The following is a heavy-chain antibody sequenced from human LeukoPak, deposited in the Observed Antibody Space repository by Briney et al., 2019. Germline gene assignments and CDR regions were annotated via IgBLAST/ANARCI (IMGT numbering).Heavy chain of an antibody. CDR2: INWNGGST. CDR1: GFTFDDYG. V-gene: IGHV3-20*04. Sequence: GGSLRLSCAASGFTFDDYGMSWVRQAPGKGLEWASGINWNGGSTSYADSVKGRFTISRDTAKNSLYLQMNSLRAEDTALYYCARLKAAAGSNFDYWGQGTLVTVSS. D-gene: IGHD6-13*01. J-gene: IGHJ4*02. CDR3: ARLKAAAGSNFDY.